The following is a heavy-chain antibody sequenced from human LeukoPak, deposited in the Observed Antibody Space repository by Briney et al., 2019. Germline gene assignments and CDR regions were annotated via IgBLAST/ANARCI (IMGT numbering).Heavy chain of an antibody. D-gene: IGHD7-27*01. CDR3: ARGHWELVY. V-gene: IGHV3-11*01. Sequence: GGSLRLSCAASGLTFSDYYMSWVRQAPGKGLEWISYISTSSTVEYYADSVKGRFTISRDDAKNSLYLQMNSLRAEDTAVYYCARGHWELVYWGQGTLVTVSS. CDR1: GLTFSDYY. J-gene: IGHJ4*02. CDR2: ISTSSTVE.